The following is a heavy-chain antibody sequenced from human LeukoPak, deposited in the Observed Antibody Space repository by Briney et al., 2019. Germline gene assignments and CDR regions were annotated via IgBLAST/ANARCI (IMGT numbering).Heavy chain of an antibody. CDR2: ISAYNGNT. Sequence: GASVKVSCKASGYTFTSYGISWVRQAPGQGLEWMGWISAYNGNTNYAQKLQGRVTMTTDTSTSTAYMELRSLRSDDTAVYYCARSFYTEAYSNYVGLHYCFDYWGQGTLVTVSS. CDR3: ARSFYTEAYSNYVGLHYCFDY. V-gene: IGHV1-18*01. D-gene: IGHD4-11*01. CDR1: GYTFTSYG. J-gene: IGHJ4*02.